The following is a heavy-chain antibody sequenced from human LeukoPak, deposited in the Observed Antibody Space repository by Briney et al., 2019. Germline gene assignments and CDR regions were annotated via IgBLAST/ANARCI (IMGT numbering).Heavy chain of an antibody. J-gene: IGHJ4*02. CDR1: GYTFTGYY. Sequence: ASVKVSCKASGYTFTGYYMHWVRQAPGQGLEWMEWINPNSGGTNYAQKFQGWVTMTRDTSISTAYMELSRLRSDDTAVYYCARGRSGSYSLFADYWGQGTLVTVSS. CDR2: INPNSGGT. D-gene: IGHD1-26*01. CDR3: ARGRSGSYSLFADY. V-gene: IGHV1-2*04.